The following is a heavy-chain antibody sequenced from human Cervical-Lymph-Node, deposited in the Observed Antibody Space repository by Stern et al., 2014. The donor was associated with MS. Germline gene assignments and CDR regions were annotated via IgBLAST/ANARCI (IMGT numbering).Heavy chain of an antibody. D-gene: IGHD2/OR15-2a*01. V-gene: IGHV3-72*01. CDR1: GFTFSDHF. J-gene: IGHJ6*02. CDR2: IRNKANSYST. Sequence: VQLVESGGGLVQPGGSLRLSCAASGFTFSDHFIDWVRQAPGKGLEWVGRIRNKANSYSTEYVASVKGRFTFSRDDSKNSLFVQMNSLRIEDTAIYYCARDNKVYGIDVLGQGTSVTVSS. CDR3: ARDNKVYGIDV.